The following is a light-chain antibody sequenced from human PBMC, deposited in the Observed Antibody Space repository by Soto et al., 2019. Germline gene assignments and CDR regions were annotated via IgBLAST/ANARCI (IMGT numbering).Light chain of an antibody. J-gene: IGLJ1*01. CDR2: EVT. V-gene: IGLV2-14*01. CDR1: SSDVGGYNY. Sequence: QSALTQPASVSGSPGQSITISCTGTSSDVGGYNYVPWYQHHPGEAPKLMIFEVTKRPSGVSNRFSGSKSGNTASLTISGLQDEEEDYYSCNSYTPTSTYVLGSGTKVTV. CDR3: NSYTPTSTYV.